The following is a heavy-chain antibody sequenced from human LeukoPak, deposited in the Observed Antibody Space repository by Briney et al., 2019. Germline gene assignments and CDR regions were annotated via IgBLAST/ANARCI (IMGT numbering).Heavy chain of an antibody. D-gene: IGHD6-19*01. V-gene: IGHV3-21*01. CDR2: ISSRSSYI. CDR3: ARDSGYSSGWYYFDY. Sequence: GGSLRLSCAASGFPFSSHSMNWVRQAPGKGLEWVSSISSRSSYIYYADSVKGRFTISRDNAKNSLYLQMNSMRAEDTAVYYCARDSGYSSGWYYFDYWGQGTLVTVSS. J-gene: IGHJ4*02. CDR1: GFPFSSHS.